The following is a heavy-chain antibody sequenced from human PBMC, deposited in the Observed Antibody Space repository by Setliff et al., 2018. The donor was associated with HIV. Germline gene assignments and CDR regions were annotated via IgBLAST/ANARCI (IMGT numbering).Heavy chain of an antibody. CDR2: ITNTGAT. CDR3: SRGPPFDR. CDR1: GDSISSGTYY. Sequence: KPSETLSLTCTISGDSISSGTYYWTWIRQPAGKALEWIGRITNTGATEYNPSLKSRVTVSVDTSQNQFSLKLTSVTAADTATYLCSRGPPFDRWGRGTLVTVSS. V-gene: IGHV4-61*02. J-gene: IGHJ2*01.